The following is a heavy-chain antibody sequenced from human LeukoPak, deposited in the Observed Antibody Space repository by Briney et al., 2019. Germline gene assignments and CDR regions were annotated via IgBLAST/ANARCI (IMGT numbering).Heavy chain of an antibody. CDR3: AKSGYGSGSRVYFDY. D-gene: IGHD3-10*01. V-gene: IGHV3-9*01. CDR2: ITWNSGSI. J-gene: IGHJ4*02. Sequence: PGGSLRLSCAASGFTFDDYAMHWVRQAPGKGLEWVSGITWNSGSIGYADSVKGRFTISRDNAKNSLYLQMNSLRAEDTALYYCAKSGYGSGSRVYFDYWGPGTLVTVSS. CDR1: GFTFDDYA.